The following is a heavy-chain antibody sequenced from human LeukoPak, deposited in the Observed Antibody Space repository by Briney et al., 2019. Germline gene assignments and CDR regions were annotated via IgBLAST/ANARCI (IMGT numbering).Heavy chain of an antibody. J-gene: IGHJ4*02. CDR1: GFTFSDYG. CDR2: ISASGSNT. CDR3: AKAGDYVPYFDY. Sequence: GGSLRLSCAASGFTFSDYGMSWVRQTPEKGLEWVSAISASGSNTYYADSVKGRFTISRDNFRNTLYLQMNSLRAGDTAIYYCAKAGDYVPYFDYWGQGTLVTVSS. D-gene: IGHD4-17*01. V-gene: IGHV3-23*01.